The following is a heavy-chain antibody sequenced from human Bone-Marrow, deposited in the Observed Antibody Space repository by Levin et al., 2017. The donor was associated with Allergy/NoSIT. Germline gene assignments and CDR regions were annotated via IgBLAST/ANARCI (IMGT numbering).Heavy chain of an antibody. V-gene: IGHV4-31*03. D-gene: IGHD3-9*01. CDR3: ATYFAGVGGRGY. CDR1: GDSISSGAYH. J-gene: IGHJ4*02. Sequence: SCTVSGDSISSGAYHWSWIRQHPGKGLEWIGCTWSTGNIYYNPSLEGRVLISIDTSKNQFSLNLNSVTAADTAVYYCATYFAGVGGRGYWGQGTLVTVSS. CDR2: TWSTGNI.